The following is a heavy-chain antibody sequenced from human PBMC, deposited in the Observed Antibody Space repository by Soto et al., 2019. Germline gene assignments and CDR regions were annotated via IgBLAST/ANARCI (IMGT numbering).Heavy chain of an antibody. Sequence: QVQLVESGGGVVQPGRSLRLSCAASGFTFSSYGMHWVRQAPGKGLEWVAVISYDGSNKYYADSVKGRFTISRDNSKNTLYLQMNNLRAEDTAVYYCAKEQYSSSWYTMGYYYYGMDVWGQGTTVTVSS. J-gene: IGHJ6*02. CDR3: AKEQYSSSWYTMGYYYYGMDV. D-gene: IGHD6-13*01. CDR2: ISYDGSNK. CDR1: GFTFSSYG. V-gene: IGHV3-30*18.